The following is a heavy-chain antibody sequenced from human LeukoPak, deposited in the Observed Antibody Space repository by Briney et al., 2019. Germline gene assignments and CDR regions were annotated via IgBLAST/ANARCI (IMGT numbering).Heavy chain of an antibody. CDR1: GGSISSYY. D-gene: IGHD6-13*01. Sequence: SETLSLTCTVSGGSISSYYWSWIRQPPGKGLEWIGYIYYSGSTNYNPSLKSRVTISVDTSKNQFSLKLSSVTAADTAVYYCASGYSSSWYPTRIDYWGQGTLVTVSS. CDR3: ASGYSSSWYPTRIDY. V-gene: IGHV4-59*08. CDR2: IYYSGST. J-gene: IGHJ4*02.